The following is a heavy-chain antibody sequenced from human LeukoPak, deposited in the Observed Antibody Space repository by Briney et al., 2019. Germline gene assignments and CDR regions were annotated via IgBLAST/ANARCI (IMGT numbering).Heavy chain of an antibody. CDR1: GYTFTSYA. Sequence: ASVKVSCKASGYTFTSYAMHWVRQAPGQRLEWMGWINAGNGNTKYSQKFQGRVTVTRDTSTSTAYMELSRLRSDDTAVYYCARGTDYGDYGGTWFYYYYMDVWGEGTTVTVSS. CDR2: INAGNGNT. CDR3: ARGTDYGDYGGTWFYYYYMDV. D-gene: IGHD4-17*01. V-gene: IGHV1-3*01. J-gene: IGHJ6*03.